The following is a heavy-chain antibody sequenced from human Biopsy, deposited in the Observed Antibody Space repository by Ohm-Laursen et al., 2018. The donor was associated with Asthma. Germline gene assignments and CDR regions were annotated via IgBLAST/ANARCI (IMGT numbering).Heavy chain of an antibody. V-gene: IGHV4-30-2*06. J-gene: IGHJ4*02. D-gene: IGHD2-21*02. CDR2: IYRNGDT. Sequence: SETLSLTWTVSGDSIDSGDYSWTWIRQSPGVGLEWIGYIYRNGDTYYNPTLKNRVTISIDWSKNHFSLRLRSVTAADTAVYYCARGWNCGGDCYSLDSWGQGTLVTVSS. CDR3: ARGWNCGGDCYSLDS. CDR1: GDSIDSGDYS.